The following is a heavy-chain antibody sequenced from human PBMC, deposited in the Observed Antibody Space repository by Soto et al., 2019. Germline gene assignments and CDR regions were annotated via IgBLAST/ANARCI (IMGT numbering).Heavy chain of an antibody. J-gene: IGHJ4*02. Sequence: GWSLRLSCSASGFTFISYAMHWVRQAPGKGLEYVSAISSNGGSTYYADSVKGRFTISRDNSKNTLYLQMGSLRAEDTAVYYCVKALRYFDWLPDFDYWGQGTLVTVSS. CDR3: VKALRYFDWLPDFDY. D-gene: IGHD3-9*01. CDR2: ISSNGGST. V-gene: IGHV3-64D*06. CDR1: GFTFISYA.